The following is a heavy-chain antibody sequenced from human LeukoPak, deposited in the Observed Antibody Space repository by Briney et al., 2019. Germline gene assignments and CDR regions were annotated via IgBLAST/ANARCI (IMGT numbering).Heavy chain of an antibody. J-gene: IGHJ4*02. CDR2: INPNSGGT. Sequence: ASVKVSCKASGYTFTGYYMHWVRQAPGQGLALMGWINPNSGGTNYAQKFQGRVTMTRDTSISTAYMELSRLRSDDTAVYYCAATDRIQLWLKSADFDYWGQGTLVTVSS. V-gene: IGHV1-2*02. CDR1: GYTFTGYY. CDR3: AATDRIQLWLKSADFDY. D-gene: IGHD5-18*01.